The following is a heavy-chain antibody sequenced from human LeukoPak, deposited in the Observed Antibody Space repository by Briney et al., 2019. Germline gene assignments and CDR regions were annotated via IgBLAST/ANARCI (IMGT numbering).Heavy chain of an antibody. J-gene: IGHJ4*02. V-gene: IGHV4-39*07. CDR1: GGSINSGDYY. CDR2: IYYSGST. CDR3: ARGDQLLSDNAFDI. Sequence: SETLSLTCTVSGGSINSGDYYWVWIRQPPGEGLEWIGSIYYSGSTSYNPSLKSRVTMTVDTSKNQFSLKLSSVTAADTAVYYCARGDQLLSDNAFDIWGQGTLVTVSS. D-gene: IGHD2-2*01.